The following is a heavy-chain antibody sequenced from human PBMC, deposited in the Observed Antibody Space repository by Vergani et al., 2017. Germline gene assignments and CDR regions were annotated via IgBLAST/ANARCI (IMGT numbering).Heavy chain of an antibody. D-gene: IGHD2-2*01. CDR1: GYTFTSYG. CDR2: IIPIFGTA. Sequence: QVQLVQSGAEVKKPGASVKVSCKASGYTFTSYGISWVRQAPGQGLEWMGGIIPIFGTANYAQKFQGRVTITADESTSTAYMELSSLRSEDTAVYYCAREAATATPQFDYWGQGTLVTVSS. J-gene: IGHJ4*02. V-gene: IGHV1-69*13. CDR3: AREAATATPQFDY.